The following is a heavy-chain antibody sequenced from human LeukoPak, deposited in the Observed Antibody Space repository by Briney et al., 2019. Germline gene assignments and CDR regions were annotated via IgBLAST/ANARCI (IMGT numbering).Heavy chain of an antibody. CDR3: ARHAPTSSAFDY. CDR2: IGSISSAI. Sequence: GGSLRLSCAASGFTFSSYSMNWVRQAPGKGLEWVSYIGSISSAIYYADSVKGRFTISRDNAKNSLYLQMNSLRAEDTAAYYCARHAPTSSAFDYWGQGTLVTVSS. V-gene: IGHV3-48*04. CDR1: GFTFSSYS. J-gene: IGHJ4*02. D-gene: IGHD6-19*01.